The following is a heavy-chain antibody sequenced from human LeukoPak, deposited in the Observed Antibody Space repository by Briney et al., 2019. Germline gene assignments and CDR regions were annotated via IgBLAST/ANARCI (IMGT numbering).Heavy chain of an antibody. D-gene: IGHD1-26*01. V-gene: IGHV4-39*01. J-gene: IGHJ3*02. CDR2: MYYSGGA. CDR3: ARHAAGAKTGAWAFDI. Sequence: SETLSLTCTVSGGSISSSSYYWGWIRQPPGKGLEWIGSMYYSGGAYYNPSLKSRVTISVDTSKNQFSLKLSSVTAADTAVYYCARHAAGAKTGAWAFDIWGQGTMVTVSS. CDR1: GGSISSSSYY.